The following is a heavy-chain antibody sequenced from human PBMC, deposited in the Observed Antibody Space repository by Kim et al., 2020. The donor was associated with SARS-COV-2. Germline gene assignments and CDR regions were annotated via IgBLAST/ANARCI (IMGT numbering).Heavy chain of an antibody. J-gene: IGHJ4*02. CDR1: GFTFSRFV. Sequence: GGSLRLSCAASGFTFSRFVMSWVRQAPGKGLQWVSTIIAGGDGTYYADSVKGRFPISRDNSNNTLFLQMNSLRADDTAVYYCAKELSNRDWGQGTLVTVSS. V-gene: IGHV3-23*01. CDR2: IIAGGDGT. CDR3: AKELSNRD.